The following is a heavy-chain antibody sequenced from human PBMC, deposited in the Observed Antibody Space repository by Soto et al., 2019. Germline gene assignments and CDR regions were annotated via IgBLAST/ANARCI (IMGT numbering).Heavy chain of an antibody. Sequence: PGGSLRLSCAASGFTFSSYAMHWVRQAPGKGLEWVAVISYDGSNKYYADSVKGRFTISRDNSKNTLHLQMNSLRAEDTAVYYCARDSYGMDVWGQGTTVTVSS. J-gene: IGHJ6*02. CDR2: ISYDGSNK. V-gene: IGHV3-30-3*01. CDR3: ARDSYGMDV. CDR1: GFTFSSYA.